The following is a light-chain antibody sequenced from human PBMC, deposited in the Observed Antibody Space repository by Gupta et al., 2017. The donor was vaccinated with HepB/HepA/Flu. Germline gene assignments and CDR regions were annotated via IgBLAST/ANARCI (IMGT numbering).Light chain of an antibody. CDR1: QSVSSSY. J-gene: IGKJ2*04. CDR3: QQYGSSPPMCS. V-gene: IGKV3-20*01. Sequence: DIVLTQSPGTLSLSPGERATLSCRASQSVSSSYLAWYQQKPGQAPRLLIYGASSRATGIPDRFSGSGSGTDYTLTINRLEPEDFAVYYCQQYGSSPPMCSFGQGTKLEIK. CDR2: GAS.